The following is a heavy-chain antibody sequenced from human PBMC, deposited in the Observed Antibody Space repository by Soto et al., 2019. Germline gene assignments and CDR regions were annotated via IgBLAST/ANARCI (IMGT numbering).Heavy chain of an antibody. CDR1: GFTFSDYY. D-gene: IGHD3-3*01. V-gene: IGHV3-11*06. J-gene: IGHJ6*02. CDR3: ARVSLYYDFWSGLSGMDV. Sequence: GGSLRLSCAAPGFTFSDYYMSWIRQAPGKGLEWVSYISSSSSYTNYADSVKGRFTISRDNAKSSLYLQMNSLRAEDTAVYYCARVSLYYDFWSGLSGMDVWGQGTTVTVSS. CDR2: ISSSSSYT.